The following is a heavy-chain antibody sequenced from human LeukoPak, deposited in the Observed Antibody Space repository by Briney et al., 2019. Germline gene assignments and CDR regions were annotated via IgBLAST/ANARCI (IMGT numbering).Heavy chain of an antibody. D-gene: IGHD2-8*02. CDR1: GGSISSSRNY. J-gene: IGHJ4*02. Sequence: PSETLSLTCTVSGGSISSSRNYWGWIRQPPGKGLEWIGSIYYSGSTYYNPSLKSRVTISVDTSKNQFSLKLSSVTAADTAVYYCARGFWSRYFDYWGQGTLVIVSS. CDR2: IYYSGST. V-gene: IGHV4-39*07. CDR3: ARGFWSRYFDY.